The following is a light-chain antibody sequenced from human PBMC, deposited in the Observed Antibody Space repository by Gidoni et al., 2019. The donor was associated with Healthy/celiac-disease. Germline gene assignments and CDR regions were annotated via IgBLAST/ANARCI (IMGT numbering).Light chain of an antibody. CDR3: QQYNNWPAT. CDR1: QSVSSN. V-gene: IGKV3-15*01. CDR2: GAS. J-gene: IGKJ2*01. Sequence: EIVMPQSPATLSVSPGESATLSCRASQSVSSNLAWYQQKPGQAPRLLIYGASTRATDIPARFSGSGSGTEFTLTISSLQSEDFAVYYCQQYNNWPATFGQGTKLEIK.